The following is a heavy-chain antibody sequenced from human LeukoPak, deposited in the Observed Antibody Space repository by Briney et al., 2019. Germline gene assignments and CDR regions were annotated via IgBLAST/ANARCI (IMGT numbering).Heavy chain of an antibody. CDR1: GFTFSSYW. Sequence: GGSLRLSCAGSGFTFSSYWMNWVRQAPEKGLEWVANIKQDGSEKDYVDSVKGRFTISRDNAKNSLYLQMNSLRAEDTAVYYCARDSDVPFDYWGQGTLVTVSS. CDR3: ARDSDVPFDY. CDR2: IKQDGSEK. J-gene: IGHJ4*02. V-gene: IGHV3-7*01. D-gene: IGHD3-16*01.